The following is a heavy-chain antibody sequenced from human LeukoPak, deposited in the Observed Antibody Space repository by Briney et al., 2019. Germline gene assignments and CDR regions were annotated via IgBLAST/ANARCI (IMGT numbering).Heavy chain of an antibody. J-gene: IGHJ4*02. V-gene: IGHV3-21*01. D-gene: IGHD1-14*01. CDR1: RFTFSSCG. Sequence: SGGSLRLSCAASRFTFSSCGFNWVRQAPGKGLEWVSSIGPTGTDRYYADSVRGRFTISRDNAKNSMYLQMDSLRDEDTAVYYCATETIGRHYDYWGQGTLLTVSS. CDR2: IGPTGTDR. CDR3: ATETIGRHYDY.